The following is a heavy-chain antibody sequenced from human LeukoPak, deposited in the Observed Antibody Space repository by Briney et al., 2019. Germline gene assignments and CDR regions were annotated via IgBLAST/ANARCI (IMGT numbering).Heavy chain of an antibody. Sequence: ASVKVSCKASGYTFTSYDINWVRQATGQGLEWMGWMNPNSGNTGYAQKFQGRVSMTRDTSISTAYMELSRLRSDDTAVYYCAETYNSGWPFDYWGQGTLVTVSS. CDR3: AETYNSGWPFDY. CDR2: MNPNSGNT. D-gene: IGHD6-19*01. V-gene: IGHV1-8*01. J-gene: IGHJ4*02. CDR1: GYTFTSYD.